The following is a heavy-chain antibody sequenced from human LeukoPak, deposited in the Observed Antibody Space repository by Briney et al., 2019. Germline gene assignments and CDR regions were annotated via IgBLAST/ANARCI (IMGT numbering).Heavy chain of an antibody. J-gene: IGHJ4*02. V-gene: IGHV3-23*01. Sequence: GGSLRLSCAASGFTFSTYAVNWVRQAPGKGLEWVSTISGTGGSTYYADSVKGRFTISRDNSKNTLYLQMNSLRAEDTAVYYCARVSYGDFDYWGQGTLVTVSS. CDR2: ISGTGGST. CDR3: ARVSYGDFDY. D-gene: IGHD4-17*01. CDR1: GFTFSTYA.